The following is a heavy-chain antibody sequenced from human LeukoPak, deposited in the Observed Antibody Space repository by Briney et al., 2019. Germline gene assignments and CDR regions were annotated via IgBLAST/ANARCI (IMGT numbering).Heavy chain of an antibody. Sequence: GGSLRLSCVASGFTFSSNWMHWVRQAPGKGLVWVSRINSDGSSTAYADSVKGRFTISRDNAKNTLYLQMNSLRAGDTAVYYCAGVLVGANPTYYWGQGTLVTVSS. D-gene: IGHD4/OR15-4a*01. CDR3: AGVLVGANPTYY. CDR2: INSDGSST. CDR1: GFTFSSNW. V-gene: IGHV3-74*01. J-gene: IGHJ4*02.